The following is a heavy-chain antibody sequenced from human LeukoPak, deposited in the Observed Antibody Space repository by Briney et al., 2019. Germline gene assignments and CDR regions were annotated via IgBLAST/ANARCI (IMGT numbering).Heavy chain of an antibody. D-gene: IGHD3-3*01. Sequence: SCKASGYTFTGYYMHWVRQAPGKGLEWVAVISYDGNNKYYADSVKGRFTISRDNSKNTLYLQMNSLRADDTAVYYCARKGSITESSIDYWGQGTLVTVSS. J-gene: IGHJ4*02. V-gene: IGHV3-30-3*01. CDR1: GYTFTGYY. CDR3: ARKGSITESSIDY. CDR2: ISYDGNNK.